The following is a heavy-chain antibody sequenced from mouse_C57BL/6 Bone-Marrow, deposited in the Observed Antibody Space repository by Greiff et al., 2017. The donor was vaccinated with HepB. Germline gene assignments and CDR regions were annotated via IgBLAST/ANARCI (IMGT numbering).Heavy chain of an antibody. J-gene: IGHJ3*01. CDR1: GYTFTSYW. CDR3: AGPFFAY. CDR2: IDPSDSYT. Sequence: QVQLQQPGAELVRPGTSVKLSCKASGYTFTSYWMHWVKQRPGQGLEWIGVIDPSDSYTNYNQKFKGKATLTVDTSSSTAYMQLSSLTSEDSAVYYCAGPFFAYWAKGLWSLSLQ. V-gene: IGHV1-59*01.